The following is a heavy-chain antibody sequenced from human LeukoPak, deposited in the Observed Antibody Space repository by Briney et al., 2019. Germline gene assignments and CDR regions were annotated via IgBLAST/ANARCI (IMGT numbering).Heavy chain of an antibody. J-gene: IGHJ5*02. CDR2: IYTSGST. D-gene: IGHD3-3*01. CDR3: ARTPYYDFWTVDP. CDR1: GGSISSGSNF. Sequence: SETLSLTCTVSGGSISSGSNFWSWIRQPAGKGLEWIGRIYTSGSTNYNPSLKSRVTISVDTSKNQFSLKLSSVTAADTAVYYCARTPYYDFWTVDPWGQGTLVTVSS. V-gene: IGHV4-61*02.